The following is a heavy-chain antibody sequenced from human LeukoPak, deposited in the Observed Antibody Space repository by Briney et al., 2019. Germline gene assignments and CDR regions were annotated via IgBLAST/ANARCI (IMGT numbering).Heavy chain of an antibody. CDR1: GGSISSYY. CDR3: AKSNGYGLIDI. CDR2: IFYSGST. D-gene: IGHD3-22*01. V-gene: IGHV4-59*12. J-gene: IGHJ3*02. Sequence: SETLSLTCTVSGGSISSYYWGWVRQPPGKALEWIGNIFYSGSTYYSPSLKSRVTISLDTSRNQFSLKLNSVTAADTAVYYCAKSNGYGLIDIWGQRTMVTVSS.